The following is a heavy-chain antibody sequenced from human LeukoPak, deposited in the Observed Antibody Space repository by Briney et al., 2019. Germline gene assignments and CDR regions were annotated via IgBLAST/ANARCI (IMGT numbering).Heavy chain of an antibody. V-gene: IGHV3-23*01. CDR1: GFTFSSYA. CDR2: IRGSGGSS. Sequence: GGSLRLSCAASGFTFSSYAMGWVRQAPGKGLEWVSAIRGSGGSSYYADSVKGRFTISRDNSKNTLYLQMNSLRAEDTAVYYCAKSPAVDTAKGIFDYWGQGTLVTVSS. J-gene: IGHJ4*02. D-gene: IGHD5-18*01. CDR3: AKSPAVDTAKGIFDY.